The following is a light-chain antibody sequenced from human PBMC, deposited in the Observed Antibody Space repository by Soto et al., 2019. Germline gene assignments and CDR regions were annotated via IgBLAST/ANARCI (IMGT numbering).Light chain of an antibody. CDR2: DVS. J-gene: IGLJ2*01. Sequence: QSALTQPASVSGSPGQSITLSCTGTSSDVGGYEYVSWYQQHPGKAPKLMIHDVSDRPSGVSNRFSGSKSGNTASLTISGLQAEDEANYYCGSYTSSSTVIFGGGTKVTVL. CDR3: GSYTSSSTVI. V-gene: IGLV2-14*03. CDR1: SSDVGGYEY.